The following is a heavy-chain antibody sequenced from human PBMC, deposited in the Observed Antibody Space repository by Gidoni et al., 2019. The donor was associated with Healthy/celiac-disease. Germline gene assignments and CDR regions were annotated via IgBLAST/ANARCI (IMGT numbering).Heavy chain of an antibody. CDR2: IYYSGST. CDR1: GGSISSGGYY. Sequence: QVQLQESGPGLVKPSQTLSLTCTVSGGSISSGGYYWSWIRQHPGKGLELIGYIYYSGSTYYNPSLKSRVTISVDTSKNQFSLKLSSVTAADTAVYYCARGEPTYYYDSSGYYPPGGFDYWGQGTLVTVSS. D-gene: IGHD3-22*01. CDR3: ARGEPTYYYDSSGYYPPGGFDY. J-gene: IGHJ4*02. V-gene: IGHV4-31*03.